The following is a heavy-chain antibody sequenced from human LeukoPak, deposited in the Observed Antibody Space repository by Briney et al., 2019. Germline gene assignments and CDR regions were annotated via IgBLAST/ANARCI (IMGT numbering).Heavy chain of an antibody. CDR1: GFTFSSYG. V-gene: IGHV3-30*18. J-gene: IGHJ4*02. CDR2: ISYGGSNK. Sequence: GGSLRLSCAASGFTFSSYGMHWVRQAPGKGLEWVAVISYGGSNKYYADSVKGRFTISRDNSKNTLYRQMNSLRAEDTAVYYCAKLTYGDYPFDYWGQGTLVTVSS. D-gene: IGHD4-17*01. CDR3: AKLTYGDYPFDY.